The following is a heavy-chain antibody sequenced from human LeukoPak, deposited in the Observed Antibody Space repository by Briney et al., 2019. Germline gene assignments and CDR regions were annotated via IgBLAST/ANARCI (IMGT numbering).Heavy chain of an antibody. J-gene: IGHJ4*02. Sequence: GGSLRLSCAASGFTVSSNYMTWVRQAPGRGLEWVCVIYSGGGTYYADSVKGRFTISRDSSKNTLYLQMISLRAEDTAVYYCARGPKGKYYFDYWGQGTLVTVSS. D-gene: IGHD2/OR15-2a*01. CDR3: ARGPKGKYYFDY. CDR2: IYSGGGT. CDR1: GFTVSSNY. V-gene: IGHV3-53*01.